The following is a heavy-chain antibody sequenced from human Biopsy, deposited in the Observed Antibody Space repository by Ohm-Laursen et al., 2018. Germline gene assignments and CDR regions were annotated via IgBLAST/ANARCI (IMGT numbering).Heavy chain of an antibody. J-gene: IGHJ6*02. D-gene: IGHD1-14*01. Sequence: LSLTCAASGFSFDDYAMHWVRQAPGKGLEWVSGISWNSDSIGYADSVKGRFTISRDNAKKSLYLQMNSLRAEDTALYYCAKDRYTGKYYYYYGMDVWGQGTTVTVSS. CDR2: ISWNSDSI. CDR3: AKDRYTGKYYYYYGMDV. CDR1: GFSFDDYA. V-gene: IGHV3-9*01.